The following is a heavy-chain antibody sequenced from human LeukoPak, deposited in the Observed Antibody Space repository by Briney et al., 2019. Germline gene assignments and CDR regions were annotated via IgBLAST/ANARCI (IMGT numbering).Heavy chain of an antibody. V-gene: IGHV1-18*01. Sequence: GASVKVSCKASGYTFTSYGISWVRQAPGQGLEWMGWISAYNGNTNYAQKLQGRVTMTTDTSTSTAYMELRSLRSDDTAVYYCARERCSSTSCPDPFDYWGQGTLVTVSS. D-gene: IGHD2-2*01. CDR3: ARERCSSTSCPDPFDY. J-gene: IGHJ4*02. CDR2: ISAYNGNT. CDR1: GYTFTSYG.